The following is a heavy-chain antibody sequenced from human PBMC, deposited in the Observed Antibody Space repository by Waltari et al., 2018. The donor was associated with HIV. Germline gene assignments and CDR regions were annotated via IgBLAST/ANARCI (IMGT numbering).Heavy chain of an antibody. CDR1: GYTFTDKF. Sequence: QVQLVQSGAELKKPGASVKVSCKASGYTFTDKFIHWVRQAPGQGLEWMGWIKPRSGGTKFAQKFQGWVSMTMDTSISTVYMELNRLTYEDTAIYYCAIEEMKYFDLWGRGTLVTVSS. CDR2: IKPRSGGT. CDR3: AIEEMKYFDL. V-gene: IGHV1-2*04. J-gene: IGHJ2*01.